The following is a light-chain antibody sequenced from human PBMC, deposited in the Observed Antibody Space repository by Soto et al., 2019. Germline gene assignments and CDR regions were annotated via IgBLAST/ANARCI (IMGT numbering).Light chain of an antibody. CDR2: DTS. J-gene: IGKJ4*01. CDR3: QQRTDWPT. Sequence: EIVLTQSPAPLSFPPGESATLSCSASQSVSHFFAWYQQKPGQAPRLLIYDTSSRATGIPGRFSGSGSGTAFTLTIDILEPADAAVYYCQQRTDWPTFGGGTKVEI. CDR1: QSVSHF. V-gene: IGKV3-11*01.